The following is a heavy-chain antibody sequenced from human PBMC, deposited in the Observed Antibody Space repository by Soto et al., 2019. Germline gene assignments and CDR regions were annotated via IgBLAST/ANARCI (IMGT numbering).Heavy chain of an antibody. Sequence: QEQLVQSGAEVKKPGSSVKVSCKASGDTFSSYAISWVRQAPGQGLDWMGGIIPFFNTPNYAQKFQGRVTVTADESTSKAYMELSSLRSEDTATYYCARESAYGGNPLAFDYWGQGTLVTVSS. J-gene: IGHJ4*02. CDR3: ARESAYGGNPLAFDY. CDR2: IIPFFNTP. D-gene: IGHD1-26*01. V-gene: IGHV1-69*01. CDR1: GDTFSSYA.